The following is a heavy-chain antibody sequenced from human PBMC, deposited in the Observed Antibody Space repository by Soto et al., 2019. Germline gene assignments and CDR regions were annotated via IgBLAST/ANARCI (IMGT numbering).Heavy chain of an antibody. V-gene: IGHV1-18*04. CDR2: ISAYNGNP. Sequence: ASVKVSCKASGYTFTSYGISWVRQAPGQGLEWMGWISAYNGNPNYAQKLQGRVTMTTDTSTNTAYMELRSLRSDDTAVYYCAGGNYYDSSGSNNWYFDLWGRGTLVTVSS. J-gene: IGHJ2*01. CDR3: AGGNYYDSSGSNNWYFDL. CDR1: GYTFTSYG. D-gene: IGHD3-22*01.